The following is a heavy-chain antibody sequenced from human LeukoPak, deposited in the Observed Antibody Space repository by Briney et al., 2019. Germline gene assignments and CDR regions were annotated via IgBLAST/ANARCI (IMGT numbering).Heavy chain of an antibody. CDR2: INHRGGT. Sequence: PSETLSLTCGVYGGSFSGYYWTWIRQPPGMGLEWIGEINHRGGTGYNPSLKSRVTMSVDTSKNVFSLKLTSVTAADTAVYYCARRGRKSYDYVWGSYRYESYFDYWGQGTLVTVSS. CDR1: GGSFSGYY. CDR3: ARRGRKSYDYVWGSYRYESYFDY. J-gene: IGHJ4*02. V-gene: IGHV4-34*01. D-gene: IGHD3-16*02.